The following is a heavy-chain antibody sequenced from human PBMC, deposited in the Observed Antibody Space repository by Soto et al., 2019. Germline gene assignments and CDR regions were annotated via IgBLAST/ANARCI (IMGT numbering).Heavy chain of an antibody. CDR1: GFSFSNAW. Sequence: GGSLRLSCAASGFSFSNAWMGWVRQAPGKGLEWVGRIKSKTYGGTADYAAPVKGRFSISRDDSKNTLYLQMNSLKTEDTAVYYCTTYDFWSGSSNYYYMDVWGKGTTVTVSS. CDR3: TTYDFWSGSSNYYYMDV. J-gene: IGHJ6*03. CDR2: IKSKTYGGTA. D-gene: IGHD3-3*01. V-gene: IGHV3-15*01.